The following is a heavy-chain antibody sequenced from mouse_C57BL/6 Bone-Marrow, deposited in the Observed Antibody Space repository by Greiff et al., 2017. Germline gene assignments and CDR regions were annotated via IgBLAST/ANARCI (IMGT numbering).Heavy chain of an antibody. CDR2: IDPANGNT. CDR1: GFNIKNTY. CDR3: ASPVYYYGSSLYAMDY. Sequence: VQLQQSVAELVRPGASVKLSCTASGFNIKNTYMHWVKQRHEQGLEWIGRIDPANGNTKYAPKFQGKATITADTSSNTAYLQLSSLTSEDTAIYYCASPVYYYGSSLYAMDYWGQGTSVTVSS. J-gene: IGHJ4*01. V-gene: IGHV14-3*01. D-gene: IGHD1-1*01.